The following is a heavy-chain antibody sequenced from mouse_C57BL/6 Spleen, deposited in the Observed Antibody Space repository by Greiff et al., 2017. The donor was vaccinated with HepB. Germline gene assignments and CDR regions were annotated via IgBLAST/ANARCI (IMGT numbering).Heavy chain of an antibody. J-gene: IGHJ1*03. CDR2: IYPGDGDT. V-gene: IGHV1-80*01. D-gene: IGHD4-1*01. CDR3: ARKTTNWDMYFDV. CDR1: GYAFSSYW. Sequence: VQLQQSGAELVKPGASVKISCKASGYAFSSYWMNWVKQKPGKGLEWIGQIYPGDGDTNYNGKFKGKATLTADKSSSTAYMQLSSLTSEDSAVYFCARKTTNWDMYFDVWGTGTTVTVSS.